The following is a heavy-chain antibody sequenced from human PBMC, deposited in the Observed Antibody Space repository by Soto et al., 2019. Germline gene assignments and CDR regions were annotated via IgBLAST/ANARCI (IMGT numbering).Heavy chain of an antibody. CDR3: ARDAYNWNDPGYFDY. CDR1: GFTFSDYY. D-gene: IGHD1-1*01. CDR2: ISSSSSYT. J-gene: IGHJ4*02. Sequence: QVQLVESGGGLVKPGGSLRLSCAASGFTFSDYYMSWIRQAPGKGLEWVSYISSSSSYTNYADSVKGRFTISRDNAKNSLYLQMNSLRAEDTAGYYCARDAYNWNDPGYFDYWGQGTLVTVSS. V-gene: IGHV3-11*05.